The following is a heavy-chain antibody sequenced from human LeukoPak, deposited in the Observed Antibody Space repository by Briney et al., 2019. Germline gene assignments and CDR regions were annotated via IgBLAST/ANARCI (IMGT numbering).Heavy chain of an antibody. CDR3: ARVDSGNYDY. Sequence: PGRSLRLSCAASGFRFSSYVMSWVRQAPGKGLEYVSSIDGRDGASYYAVSVKGRFTISRDNSKNTLFLQMNSLRVEDTAVYYCARVDSGNYDYWGQGTLLTVSS. J-gene: IGHJ4*02. CDR2: IDGRDGAS. D-gene: IGHD1-26*01. V-gene: IGHV3-23*01. CDR1: GFRFSSYV.